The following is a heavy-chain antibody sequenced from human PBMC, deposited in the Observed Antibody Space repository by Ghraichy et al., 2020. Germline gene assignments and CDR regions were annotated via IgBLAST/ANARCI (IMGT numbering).Heavy chain of an antibody. CDR1: GGSFSGYY. D-gene: IGHD2-2*01. CDR2: INHSGST. J-gene: IGHJ5*02. Sequence: SETLSLTCAVYGGSFSGYYWSWIRQPPGKGLEWIGEINHSGSTNYNPSLKSRVTISVDTSKNQFSLKLSSVTAADTAVYYCAREPYCSSTSCYGWFDPWGQGTLVTVSS. CDR3: AREPYCSSTSCYGWFDP. V-gene: IGHV4-34*01.